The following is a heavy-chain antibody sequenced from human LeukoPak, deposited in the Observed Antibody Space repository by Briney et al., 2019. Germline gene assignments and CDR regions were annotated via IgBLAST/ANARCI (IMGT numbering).Heavy chain of an antibody. CDR2: ISYDGSNK. CDR1: GFTFRSYS. D-gene: IGHD6-13*01. V-gene: IGHV3-30*03. Sequence: GGSLRLSCAASGFTFRSYSMNWVRQAPGKGLEWVAVISYDGSNKYYADSVKGRFTISRDNSKNTLYLQMNSLRAEDTAVYYCARERQQGIDYWGQGPLVTVSS. CDR3: ARERQQGIDY. J-gene: IGHJ4*02.